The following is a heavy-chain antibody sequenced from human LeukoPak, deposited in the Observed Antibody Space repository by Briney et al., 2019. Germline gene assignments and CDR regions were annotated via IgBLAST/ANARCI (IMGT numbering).Heavy chain of an antibody. V-gene: IGHV4-59*01. D-gene: IGHD3-22*01. CDR2: IYCSGST. Sequence: SETLSLTCTVSGGSISSYYWSWIRQPPGKGLEWIGYIYCSGSTNYNPSLKSRVTISVDTSKNQFSLKLSSVTAADTAVYYCARAFADDYYDSSPDAFDIWGQGTMVTVSS. J-gene: IGHJ3*02. CDR1: GGSISSYY. CDR3: ARAFADDYYDSSPDAFDI.